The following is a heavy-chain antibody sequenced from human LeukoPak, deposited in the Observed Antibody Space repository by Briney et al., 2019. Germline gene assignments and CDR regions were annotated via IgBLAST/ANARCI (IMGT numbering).Heavy chain of an antibody. J-gene: IGHJ3*02. CDR2: ISGSGGST. CDR3: ARGPPDCSSTSCYAFDAFDI. CDR1: GFTFSSYG. V-gene: IGHV3-23*01. Sequence: GGTLRLSCAASGFTFSSYGMSWVRQAPGKGLEWVASISGSGGSTYYADSVKGRFTISRDNSKNTLYLQMNSLRAEDTAVYYCARGPPDCSSTSCYAFDAFDIWGQGTMVTVSS. D-gene: IGHD2-2*01.